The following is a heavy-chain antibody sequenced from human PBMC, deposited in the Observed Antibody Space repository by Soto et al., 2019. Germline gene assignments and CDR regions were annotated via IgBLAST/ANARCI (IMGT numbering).Heavy chain of an antibody. J-gene: IGHJ4*02. V-gene: IGHV4-59*01. Sequence: SETLSLTCTVSGGSISSYYWSWIRQPPGKGLEWIGYIYYSGSTNYNPSLKSRVTISVDTSKNQFSLKLSSVTAADTAVYYCARQKSALWAFDYWGQGTLVTVSS. CDR1: GGSISSYY. D-gene: IGHD3-10*01. CDR3: ARQKSALWAFDY. CDR2: IYYSGST.